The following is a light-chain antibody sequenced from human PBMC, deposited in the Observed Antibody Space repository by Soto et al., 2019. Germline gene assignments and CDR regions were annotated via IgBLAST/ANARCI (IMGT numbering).Light chain of an antibody. CDR3: QLYGSSPEYT. CDR1: QSVTSTS. Sequence: EMVLSQSPGTLSLSPGERATLSCRASQSVTSTSLSWYQQKNGQAPRLLIYVAANRATSIPARFSGRRSGKDFTLTIRKLEPEGFAVYYGQLYGSSPEYTFGQGNKLELK. V-gene: IGKV3-20*01. J-gene: IGKJ2*01. CDR2: VAA.